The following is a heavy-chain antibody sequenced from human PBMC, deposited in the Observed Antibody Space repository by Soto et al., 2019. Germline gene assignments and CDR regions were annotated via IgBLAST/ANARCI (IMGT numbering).Heavy chain of an antibody. D-gene: IGHD5-18*01. CDR1: GFTFSDYY. CDR2: ITSSGSTI. Sequence: PGGSLRLSCAASGFTFSDYYMSWIRQAPGKGLEWVSYITSSGSTIYYADSVKGRFTISRDNAKNSLYLQMNSLRAEDTAVYYCAREKTAMVTADYWGQGTLVTVSS. CDR3: AREKTAMVTADY. V-gene: IGHV3-11*01. J-gene: IGHJ4*02.